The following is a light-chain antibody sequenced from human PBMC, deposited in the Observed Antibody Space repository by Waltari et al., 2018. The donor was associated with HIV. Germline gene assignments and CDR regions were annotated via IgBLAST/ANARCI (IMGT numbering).Light chain of an antibody. Sequence: SSELTQDPAVSVAFGQTVRITCQGASLRNYYASWYQQKPGQAPVLVIYGKNNRPSGIPDRFSGSSSGNTASLTITGAQAKDEADYYCNSRDSSGNPVIFGGGTKLTVL. V-gene: IGLV3-19*01. CDR1: SLRNYY. J-gene: IGLJ2*01. CDR2: GKN. CDR3: NSRDSSGNPVI.